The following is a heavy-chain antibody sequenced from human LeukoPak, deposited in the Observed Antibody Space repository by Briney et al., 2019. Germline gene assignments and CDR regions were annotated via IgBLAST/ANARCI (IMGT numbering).Heavy chain of an antibody. CDR3: ASQYYADSSGYPRGFVP. J-gene: IGHJ5*02. CDR1: GGSISSSSYY. V-gene: IGHV4-39*01. Sequence: SETLSLTCTVSGGSISSSSYYWGWIRQPPGKGLEWIGSIYYSGSTYYNPSLKSRVTISVDTSKNQFSLELSSGSAADTAVYYCASQYYADSSGYPRGFVPWGQGTLVTVSS. D-gene: IGHD3-22*01. CDR2: IYYSGST.